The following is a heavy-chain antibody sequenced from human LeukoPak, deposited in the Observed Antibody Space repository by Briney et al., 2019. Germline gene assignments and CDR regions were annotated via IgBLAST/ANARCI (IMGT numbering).Heavy chain of an antibody. CDR1: GGSISSSSHY. V-gene: IGHV4-39*02. D-gene: IGHD2-2*01. Sequence: PSETLSLTCTVSGGSISSSSHYWGWIRQPPGKGLEWIGSIYYSGSTYYNPSLKSRVTISVDTSKNQFSLKLSSVTAADTAVYYCARDPDCSSTSCYPIPYYYMDVWGKGTTVTVSS. J-gene: IGHJ6*03. CDR2: IYYSGST. CDR3: ARDPDCSSTSCYPIPYYYMDV.